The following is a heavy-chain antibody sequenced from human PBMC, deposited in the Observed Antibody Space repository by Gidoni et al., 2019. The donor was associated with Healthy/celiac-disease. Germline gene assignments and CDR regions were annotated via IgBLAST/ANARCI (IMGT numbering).Heavy chain of an antibody. Sequence: QLLESGGGLLQPGGSFRLSCASSGFTFSSYAMSWVRQAPGKGLEWVSASSGSGGSTDYADSVKGRFTISRDNSKNTLYLQRNSLRAEDTAVYYCAYSEQQLAFDYWGQGTLVTVSS. CDR3: AYSEQQLAFDY. D-gene: IGHD6-13*01. CDR1: GFTFSSYA. CDR2: SSGSGGST. J-gene: IGHJ4*02. V-gene: IGHV3-23*01.